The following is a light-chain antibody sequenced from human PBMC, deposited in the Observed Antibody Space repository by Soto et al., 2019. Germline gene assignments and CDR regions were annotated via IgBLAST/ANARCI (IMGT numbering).Light chain of an antibody. CDR2: EVS. CDR1: SSDVGGYNY. J-gene: IGLJ1*01. V-gene: IGLV2-14*01. CDR3: SSYTSSSTLLYV. Sequence: QSALTQPASVSGSPGQSITISCTGTSSDVGGYNYVSWYQQHLGKAPKLMIYEVSNRPSGVSNRFSGSKSGNTASLTISGLQAEDEADYYCSSYTSSSTLLYVFGTGTKVTVL.